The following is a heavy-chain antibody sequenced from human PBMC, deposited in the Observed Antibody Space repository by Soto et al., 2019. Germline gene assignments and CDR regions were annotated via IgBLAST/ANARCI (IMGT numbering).Heavy chain of an antibody. CDR3: ARQRKTGYSYYVLDV. J-gene: IGHJ6*02. CDR1: GYTFTDYW. CDR2: VYPGDSES. Sequence: PGESLKISCKGSGYTFTDYWIGWVRQKPGKGLEWMGIVYPGDSESRYSPSSQGQVTISADKSTSTAFLQWSSLEASDTAVYYCARQRKTGYSYYVLDVWGQGTTVTVSS. V-gene: IGHV5-51*01. D-gene: IGHD3-9*01.